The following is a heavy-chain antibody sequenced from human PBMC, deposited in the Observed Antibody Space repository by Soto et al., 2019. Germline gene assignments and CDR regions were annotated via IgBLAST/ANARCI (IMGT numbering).Heavy chain of an antibody. CDR2: IYSGGST. J-gene: IGHJ5*02. D-gene: IGHD2-2*01. V-gene: IGHV3-53*01. Sequence: GGSLRLSCAASGFTVSSNYMSWVRQAPGKGLEWVSVIYSGGSTYYADSVKGRFTISRDNSKNTLYLQMNSLRAEDTAVYYCAKGVVPATVTNWFDPWGQGTLVTVSS. CDR3: AKGVVPATVTNWFDP. CDR1: GFTVSSNY.